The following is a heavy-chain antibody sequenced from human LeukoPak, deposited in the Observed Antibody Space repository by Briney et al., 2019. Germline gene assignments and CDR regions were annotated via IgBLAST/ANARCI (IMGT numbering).Heavy chain of an antibody. Sequence: GSLRLSCAASSFTFSSYKVNWVGQAPGKGLEGVAMIKYDGIDKKYLDPVKGRFTISRDNANISLYLEMTRLRAEDTAIYYCVRNRGWLQFDNWGQGTPVTVSS. CDR3: VRNRGWLQFDN. D-gene: IGHD5-24*01. V-gene: IGHV3-7*01. CDR2: IKYDGIDK. CDR1: SFTFSSYK. J-gene: IGHJ4*02.